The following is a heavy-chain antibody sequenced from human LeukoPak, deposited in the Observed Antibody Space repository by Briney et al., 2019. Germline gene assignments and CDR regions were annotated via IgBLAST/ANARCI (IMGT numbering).Heavy chain of an antibody. CDR2: IRSKANSYAT. Sequence: GGSLRLSCAASGFTFSGSAMHWVRQASGKGLERVGRIRSKANSYATAYAASVKGRFTISGDDSKNTAYLQMNSLKTEDTAMYYRTRDSGSYGSFDYWGQGTLVTVSS. D-gene: IGHD1-26*01. CDR1: GFTFSGSA. V-gene: IGHV3-73*01. J-gene: IGHJ4*02. CDR3: TRDSGSYGSFDY.